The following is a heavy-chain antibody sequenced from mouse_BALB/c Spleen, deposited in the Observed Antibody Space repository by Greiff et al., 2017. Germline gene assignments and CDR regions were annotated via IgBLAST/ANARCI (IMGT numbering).Heavy chain of an antibody. CDR1: GFTFSNYW. CDR3: TRLDGYYGYFVV. D-gene: IGHD2-3*01. Sequence: EVQLVESGGGLVQPGGSMKLSCVASGFTFSNYWMNWVRQSPEKGLEWVAEIRLKSNNYATHYAESVKGRFTISRDDSKSSVYLQMNNLRAEDTGIYYCTRLDGYYGYFVVWGAGTTVTVSS. CDR2: IRLKSNNYAT. J-gene: IGHJ1*01. V-gene: IGHV6-6*02.